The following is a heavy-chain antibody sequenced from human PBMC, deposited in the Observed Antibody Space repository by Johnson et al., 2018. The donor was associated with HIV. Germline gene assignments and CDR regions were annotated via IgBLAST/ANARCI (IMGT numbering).Heavy chain of an antibody. D-gene: IGHD2-15*01. CDR2: ISWNSGSI. Sequence: VQLVESGGGLVQPGRSLRLSCAASGFTFDDYAMHWVRQAPGKGLEWVSGISWNSGSIGYADSVKGRFTISSDNAKNSLYLQMSSLRAEDTALYYCARDRGSGSEDAFDIWGQGTMVTVSS. CDR1: GFTFDDYA. V-gene: IGHV3-9*01. CDR3: ARDRGSGSEDAFDI. J-gene: IGHJ3*02.